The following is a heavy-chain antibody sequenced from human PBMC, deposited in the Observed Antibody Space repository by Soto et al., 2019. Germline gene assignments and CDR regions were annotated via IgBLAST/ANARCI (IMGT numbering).Heavy chain of an antibody. J-gene: IGHJ6*02. CDR1: GYVFTNYF. V-gene: IGHV1-46*01. CDR3: AREVGSNSWAYYYGMDV. Sequence: QVQLVQSGAEVKKPGASVKVSCKASGYVFTNYFMHWVRQAPGQGLEWMGIINPNGGGTRYAQKFEGRVTMTSDSATSTVYMDLSSVRSEDTALYFCAREVGSNSWAYYYGMDVWGQGTAVTVSS. D-gene: IGHD6-13*01. CDR2: INPNGGGT.